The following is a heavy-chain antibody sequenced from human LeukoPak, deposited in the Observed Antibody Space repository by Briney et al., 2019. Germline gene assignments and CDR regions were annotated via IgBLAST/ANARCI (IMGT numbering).Heavy chain of an antibody. CDR1: GGSISSYY. CDR2: IYTSGST. V-gene: IGHV4-4*07. D-gene: IGHD4-17*01. Sequence: PSETPSLTCTVSGGSISSYYWSWIRQPAGKGLEWIGRIYTSGSTNYNPSLKSRVTMSVDTSKNQFSLKLSSVTAADTAVYYCAREAYGDYSVGGGHYYYMDVWGKGTTVTVSS. CDR3: AREAYGDYSVGGGHYYYMDV. J-gene: IGHJ6*03.